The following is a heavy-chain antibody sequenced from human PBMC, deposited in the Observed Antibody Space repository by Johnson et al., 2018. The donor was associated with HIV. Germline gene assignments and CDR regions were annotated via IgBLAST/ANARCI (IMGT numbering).Heavy chain of an antibody. Sequence: VQLVESGGGLIQPGRSLRLSCAASGFTFSSYAMSWVRQAPGKGLVWVSSISASGGSTYYADSVKGRFTISRDNAKNSLYLQMSSLRAEDTAVYYCARSVHDYGYYLWGRDAFDIWGQGTTVTVSS. J-gene: IGHJ3*02. CDR2: ISASGGST. D-gene: IGHD4-17*01. V-gene: IGHV3-23*04. CDR1: GFTFSSYA. CDR3: ARSVHDYGYYLWGRDAFDI.